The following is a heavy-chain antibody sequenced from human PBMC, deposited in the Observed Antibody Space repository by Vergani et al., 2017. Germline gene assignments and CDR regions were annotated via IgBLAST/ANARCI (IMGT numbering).Heavy chain of an antibody. CDR2: ISPGASTV. V-gene: IGHV3-11*04. Sequence: LEESGGGSVKPGGSLRLSCAVSGFKFSDHYMSWIRQAPGKGLEWVSHISPGASTVSYTDSVTARFPVSRDNNNNSLTLDMTTLRVEDTAVYYCAKNPGISTTRHYYAMDVWGQGTTVTVSS. CDR3: AKNPGISTTRHYYAMDV. CDR1: GFKFSDHY. D-gene: IGHD1-1*01. J-gene: IGHJ6*02.